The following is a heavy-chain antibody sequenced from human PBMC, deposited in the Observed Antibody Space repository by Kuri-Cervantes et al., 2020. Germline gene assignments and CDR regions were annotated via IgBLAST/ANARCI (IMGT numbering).Heavy chain of an antibody. CDR2: VYWDDDK. V-gene: IGHV2-5*02. CDR1: GFSLSTSGVG. CDR3: AHQGSCSGGSCYSADY. D-gene: IGHD2-15*01. J-gene: IGHJ4*02. Sequence: SGPTLVKPTQTLTLTCTFSGFSLSTSGVGVGWIRQPPGKALEWLALVYWDDDKRYSPSLKSRLTITKDTSKNQVVLTMTNMDPVDTATYYCAHQGSCSGGSCYSADYWGQGTLVTVSS.